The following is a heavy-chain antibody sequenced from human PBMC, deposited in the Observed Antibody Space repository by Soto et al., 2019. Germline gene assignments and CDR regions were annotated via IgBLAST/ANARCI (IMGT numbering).Heavy chain of an antibody. V-gene: IGHV3-30-3*01. J-gene: IGHJ5*02. CDR3: ARAAIVVVPAAIPSWFDP. Sequence: QVQLVESGGGVVRLGRSLRLSFEASGFPFSSYVMHWVRQAPGKGLGWLAVLSYDGSNKYYADSLKGRFTISRDNSKNTLYLQMNSLRAEDTAVYYCARAAIVVVPAAIPSWFDPWGQGTLVTVSS. CDR1: GFPFSSYV. CDR2: LSYDGSNK. D-gene: IGHD2-2*02.